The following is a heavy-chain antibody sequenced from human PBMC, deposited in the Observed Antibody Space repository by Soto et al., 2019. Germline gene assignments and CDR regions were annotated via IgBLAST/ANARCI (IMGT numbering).Heavy chain of an antibody. D-gene: IGHD5-12*01. CDR2: ISYDGSNK. V-gene: IGHV3-30*18. CDR1: GFTFSSYG. J-gene: IGHJ1*01. CDR3: AKSSSPPLYSGSDYPFAD. Sequence: PGGSLRLSCAASGFTFSSYGMHWVRQAPGKGLEWVAVISYDGSNKCYADSVKGRFTISRDNSKNTLYLQMNSLRAEDTAVYYCAKSSSPPLYSGSDYPFADWRHGTLVTASS.